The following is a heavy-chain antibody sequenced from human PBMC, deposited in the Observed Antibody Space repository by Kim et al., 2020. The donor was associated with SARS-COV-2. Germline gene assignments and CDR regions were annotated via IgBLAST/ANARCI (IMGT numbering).Heavy chain of an antibody. Sequence: GRFTITRDNSKNTLYLQMNRLRAEDTAVYYCARDATDYGDYWSGYYYGMDVWGQGTTVTVSS. J-gene: IGHJ6*02. V-gene: IGHV3-66*01. CDR3: ARDATDYGDYWSGYYYGMDV. D-gene: IGHD4-17*01.